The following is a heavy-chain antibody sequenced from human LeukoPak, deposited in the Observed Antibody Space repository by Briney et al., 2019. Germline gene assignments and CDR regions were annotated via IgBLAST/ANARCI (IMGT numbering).Heavy chain of an antibody. Sequence: ASVKVSCKASGYSFTEYTLHWVRQAPGQRLEWMGWINAGNGNPKYSQKFQGRVTLTGDTSASTAYMELNSLRSEDTAVYYCARDSSSGYDGNWFDPWGQGTLVTVSS. CDR2: INAGNGNP. CDR1: GYSFTEYT. J-gene: IGHJ5*02. D-gene: IGHD5-12*01. CDR3: ARDSSSGYDGNWFDP. V-gene: IGHV1-3*01.